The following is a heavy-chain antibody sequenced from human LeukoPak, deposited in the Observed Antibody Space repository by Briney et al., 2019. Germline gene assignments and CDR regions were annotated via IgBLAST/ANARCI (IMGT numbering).Heavy chain of an antibody. J-gene: IGHJ4*02. CDR2: ISWNSGNI. V-gene: IGHV3-9*01. CDR3: AKSLAVAGFDY. Sequence: PGGSLRLSCAASGFTFNDYAMHWVRQVPGKGLEWVSGISWNSGNIGYADSVKGRFTISRDHAKNSLYLQMNSLRPEDTALYYCAKSLAVAGFDYWGQGTLVTVSS. CDR1: GFTFNDYA. D-gene: IGHD6-19*01.